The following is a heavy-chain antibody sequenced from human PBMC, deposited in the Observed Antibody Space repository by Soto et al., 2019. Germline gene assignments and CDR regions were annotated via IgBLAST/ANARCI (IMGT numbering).Heavy chain of an antibody. CDR2: ISWKSASI. CDR1: GFSFGDYG. J-gene: IGHJ4*02. CDR3: ARDPYSYGPIDY. D-gene: IGHD5-18*01. V-gene: IGHV3-9*01. Sequence: PGGSLRLSCAASGFSFGDYGMFWVRQVPGKGLEWVSGISWKSASIGYADSVKGRFTISRDNAKNSLYLQMNSLRAEDTAVYYCARDPYSYGPIDYWGQGTLVTVSS.